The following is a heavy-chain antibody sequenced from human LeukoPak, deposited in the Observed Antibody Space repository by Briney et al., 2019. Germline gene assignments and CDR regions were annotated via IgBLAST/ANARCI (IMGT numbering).Heavy chain of an antibody. Sequence: SETLSLTCTVSGGSISSSSYYWGWIRQPPGKGLEWIGSIYYSGSTYYNPSLKSRVTISVDTSKNQFSLKLSSVTAADTAVYYCAREGDASGSYYNYWGQGILVTVSS. V-gene: IGHV4-39*02. CDR1: GGSISSSSYY. CDR2: IYYSGST. D-gene: IGHD3-10*01. J-gene: IGHJ4*02. CDR3: AREGDASGSYYNY.